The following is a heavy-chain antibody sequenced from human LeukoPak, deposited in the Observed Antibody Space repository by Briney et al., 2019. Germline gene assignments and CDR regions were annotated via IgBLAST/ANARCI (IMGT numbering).Heavy chain of an antibody. CDR2: IYSGGST. D-gene: IGHD3-3*01. Sequence: GGSLRLSCAASGFTVSSNYMSWVRQAPGKGLEWVSVIYSGGSTYYADSVKGRFTISRDNSKNTLYLQMNSLRAEDTAVYYCAKDRSVTIFGVGIDYWGQGTLVTVSS. CDR1: GFTVSSNY. V-gene: IGHV3-53*05. CDR3: AKDRSVTIFGVGIDY. J-gene: IGHJ4*02.